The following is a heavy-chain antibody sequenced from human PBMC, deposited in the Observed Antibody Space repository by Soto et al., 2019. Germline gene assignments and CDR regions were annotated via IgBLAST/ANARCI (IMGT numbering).Heavy chain of an antibody. Sequence: ASVKVSCKASGYTFTGYYMHWLRQAPGQGLEWMGWINPNSGGTSYAQKFQGWVTMTRDTSISTAYLELSRLRSDDTAVYYCARDGGYSYGTYYYYYGMDVWGQGTTVTVSS. J-gene: IGHJ6*02. CDR1: GYTFTGYY. CDR2: INPNSGGT. V-gene: IGHV1-2*04. CDR3: ARDGGYSYGTYYYYYGMDV. D-gene: IGHD5-18*01.